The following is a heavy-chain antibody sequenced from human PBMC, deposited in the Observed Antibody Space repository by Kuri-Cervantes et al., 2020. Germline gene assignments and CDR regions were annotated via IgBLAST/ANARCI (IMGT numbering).Heavy chain of an antibody. V-gene: IGHV3-9*01. CDR3: AREIPLFGSGSYLDY. Sequence: LSLTCAASGFTFSSYAMHWVRQAPGKGLEWVSGISWNSGSIGYADSVKGRFTISRDNAKNTLYLQLNSLRAEDTAVYYCAREIPLFGSGSYLDYWGQGTLVTVSS. CDR2: ISWNSGSI. J-gene: IGHJ4*02. CDR1: GFTFSSYA. D-gene: IGHD3-10*01.